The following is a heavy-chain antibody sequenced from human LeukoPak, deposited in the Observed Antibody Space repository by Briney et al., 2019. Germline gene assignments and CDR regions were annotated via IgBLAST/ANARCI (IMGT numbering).Heavy chain of an antibody. CDR1: GGSFSGYY. V-gene: IGHV4-34*01. CDR3: ARLGGHSYGYNY. J-gene: IGHJ4*02. D-gene: IGHD5-18*01. CDR2: INHSGST. Sequence: SETLSLTCAVYGGSFSGYYWSWIRQPPGKGLEWIGEINHSGSTNYNPSLKSRVTISVDTSKNQFSLKLSSVTAADTAVYYCARLGGHSYGYNYWGQGTLVTVSS.